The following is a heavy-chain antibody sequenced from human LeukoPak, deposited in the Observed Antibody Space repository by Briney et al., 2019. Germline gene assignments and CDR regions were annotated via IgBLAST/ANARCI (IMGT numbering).Heavy chain of an antibody. V-gene: IGHV5-51*01. D-gene: IGHD3-22*01. CDR2: IYPGDSDS. CDR3: ARRYYEGSACLDY. CDR1: GYSFANYW. Sequence: LGESLMISCKASGYSFANYWIGWVRQMPGKGLEWIGIIYPGDSDSRYSPSLQGQVTISADKSITTAYLEWSSLKASDTAIYYCARRYYEGSACLDYWGQGTLVTVSP. J-gene: IGHJ4*02.